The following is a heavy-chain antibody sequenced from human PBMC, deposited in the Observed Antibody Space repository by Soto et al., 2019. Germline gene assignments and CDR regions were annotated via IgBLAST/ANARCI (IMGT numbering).Heavy chain of an antibody. Sequence: QLQLQESGPGLVKPSETLSLTCTVSDGSISSSSYYWGWVRQPPGKGLEWIGSIYYSGSTYYNPSLKSRVPVSGDTSKNQFSLKLSSVTAADTAVYYCATTVTTILYFDYWGQGILVTVSS. J-gene: IGHJ4*02. CDR2: IYYSGST. D-gene: IGHD4-17*01. V-gene: IGHV4-39*01. CDR1: DGSISSSSYY. CDR3: ATTVTTILYFDY.